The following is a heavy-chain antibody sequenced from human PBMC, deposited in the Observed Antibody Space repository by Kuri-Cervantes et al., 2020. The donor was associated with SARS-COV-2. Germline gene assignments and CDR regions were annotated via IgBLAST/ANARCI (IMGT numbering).Heavy chain of an antibody. CDR1: GFSFSSYG. J-gene: IGHJ4*02. D-gene: IGHD6-13*01. CDR3: TTDPWYSSSWYFLWY. V-gene: IGHV3-15*01. Sequence: GGSLRLSCAASGFSFSSYGMSWVRQAPGKGLEWVGRIKSKTDGGTTDYAAPVKGRFTISRDDSKNTLYLQMNSLKTEDTAVYYCTTDPWYSSSWYFLWYWGQGTLVTVSS. CDR2: IKSKTDGGTT.